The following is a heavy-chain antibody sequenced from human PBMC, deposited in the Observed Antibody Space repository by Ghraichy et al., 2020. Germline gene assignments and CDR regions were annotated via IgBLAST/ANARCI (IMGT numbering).Heavy chain of an antibody. CDR1: GYTFASYG. D-gene: IGHD6-19*01. Sequence: ASVKVSCKASGYTFASYGLTWVRQAPGQGLEWVGWISAYDGDTKYAQKLQGRVTMVTDTSTTTAYMELRSLKSDDTAVYYCARDTPYSDTPDTTVAVVPRYYYYGMDVWGQGTTVIVSS. J-gene: IGHJ6*02. CDR3: ARDTPYSDTPDTTVAVVPRYYYYGMDV. CDR2: ISAYDGDT. V-gene: IGHV1-18*04.